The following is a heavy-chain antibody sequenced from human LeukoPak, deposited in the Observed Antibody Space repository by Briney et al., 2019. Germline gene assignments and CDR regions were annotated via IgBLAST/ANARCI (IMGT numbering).Heavy chain of an antibody. J-gene: IGHJ4*02. Sequence: RAGGSLRLSCAASGFIFRNYAMSWVRQAPGKGLEWVSAITGRGDTTYYADSVKGRFTISRDNSKNTLYVEMNTLRAEDTAVYYCAKWGDYDILTGYYVSDFWGQGTLVTVSS. CDR2: ITGRGDTT. V-gene: IGHV3-23*01. CDR1: GFIFRNYA. D-gene: IGHD3-9*01. CDR3: AKWGDYDILTGYYVSDF.